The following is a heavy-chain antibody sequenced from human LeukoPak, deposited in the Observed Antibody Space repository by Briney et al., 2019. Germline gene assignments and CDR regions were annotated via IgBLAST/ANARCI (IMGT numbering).Heavy chain of an antibody. V-gene: IGHV3-9*01. J-gene: IGHJ4*02. CDR2: INWNGDKI. D-gene: IGHD3-10*01. CDR1: GFTLGDSA. Sequence: GGSLRLSCAASGFTLGDSAVHWVRQAPGKGLQWVSGINWNGDKIAYADSVRGRFTISRDNAKNTLYLQMNSLRAEDTAFYYCAAHYYGSGTSQSDYWGQGTLVTVSS. CDR3: AAHYYGSGTSQSDY.